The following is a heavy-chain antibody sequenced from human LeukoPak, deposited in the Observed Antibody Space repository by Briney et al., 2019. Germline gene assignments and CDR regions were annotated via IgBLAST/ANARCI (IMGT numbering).Heavy chain of an antibody. D-gene: IGHD1-26*01. V-gene: IGHV3-66*01. CDR2: VYTVGST. CDR1: GFTVSSNY. CDR3: ARDHCGAGAFDY. Sequence: PGGSLTLSCTASGFTVSSNYMNWVRQAPGKGLEWVSVVYTVGSTYYAASLKGRFTISRDNPKNTVYLQVNSVRAEDTAVYYCARDHCGAGAFDYWGQGTGDRL. J-gene: IGHJ4*02.